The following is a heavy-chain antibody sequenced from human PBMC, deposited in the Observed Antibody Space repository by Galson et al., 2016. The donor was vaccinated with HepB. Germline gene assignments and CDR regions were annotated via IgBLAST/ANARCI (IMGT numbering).Heavy chain of an antibody. J-gene: IGHJ6*02. D-gene: IGHD3-9*01. CDR2: LNYSGST. Sequence: ETLSLTCTVSGDSIISTTYFCAWIRQPPGKGLEWIGSLNYSGSTYYNPSLKSRVTISVDTSKNQFSLKLSSVTAADTGVYYCATRTQLRYFDWLDVWGQGTTVTVSS. V-gene: IGHV4-39*01. CDR3: ATRTQLRYFDWLDV. CDR1: GDSIISTTYF.